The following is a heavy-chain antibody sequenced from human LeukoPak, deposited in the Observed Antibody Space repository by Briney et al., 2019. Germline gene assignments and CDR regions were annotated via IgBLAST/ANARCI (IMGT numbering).Heavy chain of an antibody. Sequence: ASVKVSCKASGYTFTSYYMHWVRQAPGQGLEWMGIINPSGGSTSYAQKFQGRVTMTRDTSTSTVYMELSSLRSEDTAVYYCAIHYGVRLIYYYYYMDVWGKGTTVSISS. CDR1: GYTFTSYY. CDR3: AIHYGVRLIYYYYYMDV. CDR2: INPSGGST. J-gene: IGHJ6*03. D-gene: IGHD4-17*01. V-gene: IGHV1-46*01.